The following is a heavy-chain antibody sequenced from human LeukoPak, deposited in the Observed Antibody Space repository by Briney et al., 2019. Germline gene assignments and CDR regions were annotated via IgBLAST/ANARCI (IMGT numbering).Heavy chain of an antibody. D-gene: IGHD1-20*01. V-gene: IGHV3-33*01. Sequence: GGSLTLFCAASGFTFSSYGMHWVRQAPGKGLEWVAVIWYDGSNKYYADSVKGRFTISRDNSKNTLYLQMNSLRAEETAVYYCAREAIPGTTWAYFDYWGQGTLVTVSS. CDR3: AREAIPGTTWAYFDY. CDR2: IWYDGSNK. J-gene: IGHJ4*02. CDR1: GFTFSSYG.